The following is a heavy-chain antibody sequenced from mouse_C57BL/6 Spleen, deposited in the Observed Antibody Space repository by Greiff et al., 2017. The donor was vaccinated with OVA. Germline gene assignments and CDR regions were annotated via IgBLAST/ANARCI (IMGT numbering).Heavy chain of an antibody. CDR3: ASVYYGGSYGEC. V-gene: IGHV1-9*01. Sequence: QVHLQQFGAELITPGASVKLSCKATGYTFSGYWLEWVKQTHGPGLEWIGEILPGSGCTNYYDKFKGKATFTADTSSNTAYMQLSSLTTEDSAIYYCASVYYGGSYGECWGTGTTLTVAS. D-gene: IGHD1-1*01. J-gene: IGHJ2*01. CDR2: ILPGSGCT. CDR1: GYTFSGYW.